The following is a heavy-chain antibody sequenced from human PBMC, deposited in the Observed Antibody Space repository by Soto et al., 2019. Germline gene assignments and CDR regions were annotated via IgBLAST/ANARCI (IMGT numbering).Heavy chain of an antibody. J-gene: IGHJ2*01. CDR1: GFTFDDYA. V-gene: IGHV3-9*01. CDR2: ISWNSGSI. D-gene: IGHD4-17*01. Sequence: ESGGGLVQPGRSLRLSCAASGFTFDDYAMHWVRQAPGKGLEWVSGISWNSGSIGYADSVKGRFTISRDNAKNSLYLQMNSLRAEDTALYYCAKDIDYGDYVGYFDLWGRGTLVTVSS. CDR3: AKDIDYGDYVGYFDL.